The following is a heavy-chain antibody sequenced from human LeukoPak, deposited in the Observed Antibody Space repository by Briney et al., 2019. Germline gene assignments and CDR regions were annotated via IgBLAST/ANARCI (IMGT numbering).Heavy chain of an antibody. Sequence: ASVKVSCKPSGYTFTSYYMHWVRQPPGHGLERMGIINPSGGSTNYAQKLQGRVTMTTDTSTSTAYMELSSLRSEDTAVYDCASETIITILGYYMDVCGKGTTATVSS. CDR2: INPSGGST. J-gene: IGHJ6*03. CDR3: ASETIITILGYYMDV. V-gene: IGHV1-46*01. D-gene: IGHD3-3*01. CDR1: GYTFTSYY.